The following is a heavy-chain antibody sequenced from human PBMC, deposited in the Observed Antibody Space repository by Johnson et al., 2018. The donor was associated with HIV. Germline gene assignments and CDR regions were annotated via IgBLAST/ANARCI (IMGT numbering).Heavy chain of an antibody. CDR3: ARAEAFDI. J-gene: IGHJ3*02. CDR2: IYSGGST. Sequence: VQLVESGGGLVQPGRSLRLSCAASGFTFDDYAMHWVRQAPGKGLEWVSVIYSGGSTYYADSVKGRFTISRDNSKNTLYLQMNSLRAEDTAVYYCARAEAFDIWGQGTMVTVSS. D-gene: IGHD1-14*01. V-gene: IGHV3-66*01. CDR1: GFTFDDYA.